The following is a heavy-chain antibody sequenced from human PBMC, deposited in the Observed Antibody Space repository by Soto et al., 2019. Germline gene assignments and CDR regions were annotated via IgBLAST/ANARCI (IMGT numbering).Heavy chain of an antibody. J-gene: IGHJ6*02. CDR2: IIPIFGTA. CDR3: ARGGYSYGQTYGMDV. D-gene: IGHD5-18*01. V-gene: IGHV1-69*06. Sequence: GSSVKVSCKASGGTFSSYAISWVRQAPGQGLEWMGGIIPIFGTANYAQKFQGRVTITADKSTSTAYMELSSLRSEDTAVYYCARGGYSYGQTYGMDVWGQGTTVTVSS. CDR1: GGTFSSYA.